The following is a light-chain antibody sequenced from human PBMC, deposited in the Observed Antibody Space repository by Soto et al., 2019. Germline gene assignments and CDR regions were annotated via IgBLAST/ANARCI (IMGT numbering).Light chain of an antibody. V-gene: IGKV1-9*01. CDR3: QQLNSYPQT. Sequence: DIQLTQSPSFLSASVGDRVTISCRASQGISSSLAWYQQKPGKAPNLLIYAASTLQSEVPSRFSGSGSGTEFTLTINSLQPEDFATYYCQQLNSYPQTFGQGTKLEI. J-gene: IGKJ2*01. CDR1: QGISSS. CDR2: AAS.